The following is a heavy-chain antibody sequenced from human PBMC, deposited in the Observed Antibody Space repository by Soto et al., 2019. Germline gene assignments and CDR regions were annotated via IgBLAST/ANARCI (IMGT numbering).Heavy chain of an antibody. CDR2: ISYDGSNK. V-gene: IGHV3-30-3*01. CDR3: ARDYSDIVVVVAAAPLPYYYYGMDV. Sequence: GGSLRLSCAASGSTFSSDAMHWVRQAPGNGLEWVGVISYDGSNKYYADSVKGRFTISRDNSKNTLYLQMNSLRAEDTAVYYRARDYSDIVVVVAAAPLPYYYYGMDVWSQGTTVPVSS. D-gene: IGHD2-15*01. CDR1: GSTFSSDA. J-gene: IGHJ6*02.